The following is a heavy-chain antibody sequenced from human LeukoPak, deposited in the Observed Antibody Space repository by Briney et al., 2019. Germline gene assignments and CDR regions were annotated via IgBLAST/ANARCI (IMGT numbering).Heavy chain of an antibody. Sequence: SETLSLTCTVSGGSISSSRYSWGWIRQPPGKGLEWIGSIYYSGSTYYNPSLKSRVTISVDTSKNQFSLKLSSVTAADTAVYYCARGPPSPYSSLVFDYWGQGTLVTVSS. V-gene: IGHV4-39*07. D-gene: IGHD6-6*01. CDR1: GGSISSSRYS. J-gene: IGHJ4*02. CDR2: IYYSGST. CDR3: ARGPPSPYSSLVFDY.